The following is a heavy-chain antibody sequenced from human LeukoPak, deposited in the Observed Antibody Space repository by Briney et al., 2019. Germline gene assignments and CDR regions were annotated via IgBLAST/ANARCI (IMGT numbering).Heavy chain of an antibody. J-gene: IGHJ4*02. CDR1: GFTFSSYG. V-gene: IGHV3-33*01. CDR3: ARGSEPMVVTIDY. Sequence: GGSLRLSCAAPGFTFSSYGMHWVRQAPGKGLEWVAVIWYDGSNKYYADSVKGRFTISRDNSKNTLYLQMNSQRAEDTAVYYCARGSEPMVVTIDYWGQGTLVTVSS. D-gene: IGHD2-21*02. CDR2: IWYDGSNK.